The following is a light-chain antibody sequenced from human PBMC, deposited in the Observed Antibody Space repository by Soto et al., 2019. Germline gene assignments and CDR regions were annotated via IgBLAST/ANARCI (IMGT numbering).Light chain of an antibody. J-gene: IGLJ2*01. CDR1: SSDVGGYNY. V-gene: IGLV2-14*01. Sequence: QSALTQPASVSGSPGQSITISCTGTSSDVGGYNYVSWYQQHPGKAPKLMIYDVSNRPSGVSNRFSGAKYGNTAALPISGLQAEDEAAYYCSSYTSSSTPVVFGGGTKLTVL. CDR2: DVS. CDR3: SSYTSSSTPVV.